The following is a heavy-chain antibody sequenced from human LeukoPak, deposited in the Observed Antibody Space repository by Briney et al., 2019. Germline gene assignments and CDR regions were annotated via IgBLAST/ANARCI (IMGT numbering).Heavy chain of an antibody. D-gene: IGHD3-9*01. V-gene: IGHV5-51*01. J-gene: IGHJ4*02. Sequence: GESLKISCKGSGYSFTSYWIGWVRQMPGKGLEWMGVIYPGDSDTRYSPSFQGQVTISADKSISTAYLQWSSLKASDTAMYYCARHYDILTGYSDYWGQGTLVTVSS. CDR3: ARHYDILTGYSDY. CDR2: IYPGDSDT. CDR1: GYSFTSYW.